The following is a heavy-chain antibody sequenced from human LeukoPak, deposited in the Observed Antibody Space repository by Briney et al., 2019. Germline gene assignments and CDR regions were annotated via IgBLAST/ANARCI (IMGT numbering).Heavy chain of an antibody. J-gene: IGHJ3*02. Sequence: SETLSLTCAVSGGSISSSNWWSWVRQPPGKGLEWIGEIYHSRSTNYNPSLKSRVTISVDTSKNQFSLKLSSVTAADTAVYYCARGYGGAAAGPGDIWGQGTMVTVSS. CDR2: IYHSRST. CDR1: GGSISSSNW. V-gene: IGHV4-4*02. CDR3: ARGYGGAAAGPGDI. D-gene: IGHD6-13*01.